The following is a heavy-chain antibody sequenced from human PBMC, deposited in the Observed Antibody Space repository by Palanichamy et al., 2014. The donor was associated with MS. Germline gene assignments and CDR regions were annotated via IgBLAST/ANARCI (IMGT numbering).Heavy chain of an antibody. D-gene: IGHD3-22*01. Sequence: EVQLVESGGGLIQPGGSPRLSCAASGFTVSSNYMTWVRQAPGKGLEWVSVIYSGGSTYYADSVKGRFTISRDNSKKTLYLQMNSLRAEDTAVYYCAREGDSSGYFTLDYWGQGTLVTVSS. CDR2: IYSGGST. J-gene: IGHJ4*02. CDR1: GFTVSSNY. CDR3: AREGDSSGYFTLDY. V-gene: IGHV3-53*01.